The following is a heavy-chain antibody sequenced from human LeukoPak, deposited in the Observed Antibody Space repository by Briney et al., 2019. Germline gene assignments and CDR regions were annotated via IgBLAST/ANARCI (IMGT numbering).Heavy chain of an antibody. J-gene: IGHJ3*02. D-gene: IGHD2-15*01. CDR2: ISGSGGST. V-gene: IGHV3-23*01. CDR3: ARIGYCSGGSCLIGAFDI. Sequence: GGSLRLSCAASGFTFSSYGMSWVRQAPGKGLEWVSAISGSGGSTYYADSVKGRFTISRDNSKNTLYLQMNSLRAEDTAVYYCARIGYCSGGSCLIGAFDIWGQGTMVTVSS. CDR1: GFTFSSYG.